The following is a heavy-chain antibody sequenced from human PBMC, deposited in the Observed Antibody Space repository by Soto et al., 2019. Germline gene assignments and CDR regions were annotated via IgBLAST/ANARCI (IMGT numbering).Heavy chain of an antibody. D-gene: IGHD4-17*01. Sequence: GGSLRLSCAASGFTFSSYAMSWVRQAPGKGLEWVSAISGSGGSTYYADSVKGRFTISRDNSKNMLYLQMNSLRAEDTAVYYCAKPPSATYDYGEKDFDYWGQGTLVTVSS. V-gene: IGHV3-23*01. CDR3: AKPPSATYDYGEKDFDY. CDR1: GFTFSSYA. J-gene: IGHJ4*02. CDR2: ISGSGGST.